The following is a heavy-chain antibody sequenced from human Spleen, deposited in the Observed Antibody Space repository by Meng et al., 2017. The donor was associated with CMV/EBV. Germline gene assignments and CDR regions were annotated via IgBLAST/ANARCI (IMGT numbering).Heavy chain of an antibody. CDR2: ISAYNGNT. V-gene: IGHV1-18*01. CDR3: ARMGATAPRGYFDY. J-gene: IGHJ4*02. CDR1: GYTFTSDG. D-gene: IGHD1-26*01. Sequence: ASGYTFTSDGISWVRQAPGQGLEWMGWISAYNGNTNYAQKLQGRVTMTTDTSTSTAYMELRSLRSDDTAVYYCARMGATAPRGYFDYWGQGTLVTVSS.